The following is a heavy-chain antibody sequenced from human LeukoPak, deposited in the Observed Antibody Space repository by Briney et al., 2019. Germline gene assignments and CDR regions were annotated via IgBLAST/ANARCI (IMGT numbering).Heavy chain of an antibody. CDR2: ISGSGGST. CDR1: GFTFSSYW. V-gene: IGHV3-23*01. J-gene: IGHJ3*02. CDR3: AKDIVYDRSGYRVYDAFDI. D-gene: IGHD3-22*01. Sequence: GGSLRLSCAASGFTFSSYWMSWVRQAPGKGLEWVSGISGSGGSTYYADSMKGRFTISRDNSKNTLSLQMSSLRAEDTAVYYCAKDIVYDRSGYRVYDAFDIWGQGTMVTVSS.